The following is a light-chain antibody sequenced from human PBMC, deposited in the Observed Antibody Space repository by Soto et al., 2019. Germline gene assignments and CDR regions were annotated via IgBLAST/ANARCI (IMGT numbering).Light chain of an antibody. CDR3: QQYNNWPPWT. Sequence: ILMTQSPATLSVSPGERATLSCRASQGVRNNLAWYQHKPGQAPRLLIYDASTRATGIPATFSGSGSGTDFTLTISSLQSEDFAVYYCQQYNNWPPWTFGQGTRVDIK. V-gene: IGKV3-15*01. CDR1: QGVRNN. J-gene: IGKJ1*01. CDR2: DAS.